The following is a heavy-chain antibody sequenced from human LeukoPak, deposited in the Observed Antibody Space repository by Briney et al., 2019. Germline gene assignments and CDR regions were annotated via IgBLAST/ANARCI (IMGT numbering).Heavy chain of an antibody. CDR3: ARLQIVVVTASTFDY. CDR2: ISYDGSNK. CDR1: GFTFSSYA. J-gene: IGHJ4*02. V-gene: IGHV3-30-3*01. D-gene: IGHD2-21*02. Sequence: GRSLRLSCEASGFTFSSYAMHWVRQAPGKGLEWVAVISYDGSNKYYADSVKGRFTISRDNSKNTLYLQMNSLRAEDTAVYYCARLQIVVVTASTFDYWGQGTLVTVSS.